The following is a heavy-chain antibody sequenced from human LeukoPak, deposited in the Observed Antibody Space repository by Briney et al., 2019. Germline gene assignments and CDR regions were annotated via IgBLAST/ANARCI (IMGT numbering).Heavy chain of an antibody. CDR2: ISGSGDST. J-gene: IGHJ3*02. Sequence: GGSLRLSCAASGFIFSSYAMNWVRQAPGKGLEWVSGISGSGDSTYDADSVKGRFTISRDNAKNSLYLQMNSLRAEDTAVYYCASLIDTTDAFDIWGQGTMVTVSS. CDR3: ASLIDTTDAFDI. CDR1: GFIFSSYA. D-gene: IGHD1-1*01. V-gene: IGHV3-23*01.